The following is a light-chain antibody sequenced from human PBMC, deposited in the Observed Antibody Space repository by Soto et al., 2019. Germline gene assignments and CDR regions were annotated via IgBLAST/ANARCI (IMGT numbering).Light chain of an antibody. CDR1: QSVSSSN. CDR2: GAS. Sequence: EIVLTQSPGTLSLSPGERATLPCRASQSVSSSNLAWYQQKPGQAPRLLIYGASTRATGIPARFSGSGSGTEFTLTISSLQSEDFAVYYCQQYNNWPPITFGQGTRLEIK. CDR3: QQYNNWPPIT. V-gene: IGKV3-15*01. J-gene: IGKJ5*01.